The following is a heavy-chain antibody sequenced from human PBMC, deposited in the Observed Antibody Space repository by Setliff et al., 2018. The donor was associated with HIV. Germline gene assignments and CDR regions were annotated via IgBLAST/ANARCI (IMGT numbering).Heavy chain of an antibody. D-gene: IGHD1-20*01. CDR2: IYYSGST. J-gene: IGHJ4*02. CDR3: ARARAYNWNGFDY. Sequence: SETLSLTCTVSGASIGSGDYYWSWIRQPPGKGLEWIGYIYYSGSTSYNPSLKSRVTISADTSKNQFSLELGSVTAADTAVYYCARARAYNWNGFDYWGQGTLVTVSS. CDR1: GASIGSGDYY. V-gene: IGHV4-30-4*08.